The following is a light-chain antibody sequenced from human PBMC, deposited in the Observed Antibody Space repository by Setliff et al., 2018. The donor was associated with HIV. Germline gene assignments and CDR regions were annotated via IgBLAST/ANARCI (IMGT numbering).Light chain of an antibody. V-gene: IGLV1-44*01. CDR3: AAWDDRLNGYV. CDR1: SSNIGSNT. J-gene: IGLJ1*01. Sequence: QSVLTQPPSASGTPGQRVTISCSGGSSNIGSNTVNWYQQLPGTAPKLLIYSNNQRPSGVPDRFSGSNSGTSASLAISGLQSDDESDYYCAAWDDRLNGYVFGTGTKVTVL. CDR2: SNN.